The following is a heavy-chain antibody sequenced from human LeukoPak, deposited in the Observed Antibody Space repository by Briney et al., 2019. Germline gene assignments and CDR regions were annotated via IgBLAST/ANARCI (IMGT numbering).Heavy chain of an antibody. J-gene: IGHJ4*02. CDR2: INHSGST. Sequence: SETLSLTCAVYGGSFSGYYWSWIRQPPGKGLEWIGEINHSGSTNYNPSLKSRVTMSVDTSKNQFSLKLNTVTAADTAVYYCARNAVIVGAKYFDYWGQGTLVTVSS. D-gene: IGHD1-26*01. CDR1: GGSFSGYY. V-gene: IGHV4-34*01. CDR3: ARNAVIVGAKYFDY.